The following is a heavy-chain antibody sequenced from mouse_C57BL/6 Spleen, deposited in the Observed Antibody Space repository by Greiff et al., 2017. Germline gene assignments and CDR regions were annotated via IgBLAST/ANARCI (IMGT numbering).Heavy chain of an antibody. CDR3: ARPPLDWYFDV. CDR2: INPSTGGT. D-gene: IGHD6-1*01. Sequence: EVKLMESGPELVKPGASVKISCKASGYSFTGYYMNWVKQSPEKSLEWIGEINPSTGGTTYNQKFKAKATLTVDKSSSTAYMQLKSLTSEDSAVYYCARPPLDWYFDVWGTGTTVTVSS. V-gene: IGHV1-42*01. J-gene: IGHJ1*03. CDR1: GYSFTGYY.